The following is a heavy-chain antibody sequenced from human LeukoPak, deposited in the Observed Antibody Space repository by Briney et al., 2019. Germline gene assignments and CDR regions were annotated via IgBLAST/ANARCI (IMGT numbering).Heavy chain of an antibody. D-gene: IGHD2-2*01. CDR2: ISAYNGNT. CDR1: GYTFTNYG. J-gene: IGHJ4*02. CDR3: ARQNSSSARNDY. V-gene: IGHV1-18*04. Sequence: ASVKVSCKASGYTFTNYGITWARQAPGQGLEWMGWISAYNGNTYYAQKLQGRVTMTTDTSTSTAYMERRSLRSDDTAVYYCARQNSSSARNDYWGQGTLVTVSS.